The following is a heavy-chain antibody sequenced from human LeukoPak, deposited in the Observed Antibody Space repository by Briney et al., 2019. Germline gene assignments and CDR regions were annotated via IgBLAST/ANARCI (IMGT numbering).Heavy chain of an antibody. J-gene: IGHJ4*02. CDR3: VKELKQWLGAIDY. CDR2: ISSSSSYI. D-gene: IGHD6-19*01. V-gene: IGHV3-21*04. Sequence: GGSLRLSCAASGFTFSTYAVNWVRQAPGKGLEWVSSISSSSSYIYYADSVKGRFTISRDNAKNSLYLQMNSLRAEDTALYYCVKELKQWLGAIDYWGQGTRVTVSS. CDR1: GFTFSTYA.